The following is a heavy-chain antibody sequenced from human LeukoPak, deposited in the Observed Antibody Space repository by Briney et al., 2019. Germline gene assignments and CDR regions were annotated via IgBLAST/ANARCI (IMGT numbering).Heavy chain of an antibody. V-gene: IGHV3-74*01. J-gene: IGHJ3*02. Sequence: TGGSLRLSCAASGFTFSSYWMHWVRQAPGKGLVWVSRINSDGSSTSYADSVKGRITISRDNAKNTLYLQMNSLRAEDTAVYYCARPINPYYYDSSGLDAFDIWGQGTMVTVSS. CDR3: ARPINPYYYDSSGLDAFDI. CDR1: GFTFSSYW. D-gene: IGHD3-22*01. CDR2: INSDGSST.